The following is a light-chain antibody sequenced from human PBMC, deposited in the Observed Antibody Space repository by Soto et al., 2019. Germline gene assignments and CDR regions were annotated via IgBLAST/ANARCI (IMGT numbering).Light chain of an antibody. J-gene: IGLJ1*01. CDR1: SSDVGGYNF. CDR3: TSYTTSSTYV. CDR2: DVN. Sequence: SALTQPASVSGSPGQSITISCTGTSSDVGGYNFVSWYQHHPGKAPKLIIYDVNNRPSGVSNRFSGSKSGNTASLTISGLQAEDEADYYCTSYTTSSTYVFGTGTKVTVL. V-gene: IGLV2-14*03.